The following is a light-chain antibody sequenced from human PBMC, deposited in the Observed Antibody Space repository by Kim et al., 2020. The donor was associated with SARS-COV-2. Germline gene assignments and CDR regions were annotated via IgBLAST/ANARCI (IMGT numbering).Light chain of an antibody. CDR3: CSYAGSSSWL. Sequence: QSALTQPASLSGSPGQSIIISCTGTSSDVGSYNLVSWYQHHPGKAPKVLIYEVNKRPSGVSYRFSGSKSGNTASLTISGLQAEDEADYYCCSYAGSSSWLFGGGTKLTVL. CDR2: EVN. CDR1: SSDVGSYNL. V-gene: IGLV2-23*02. J-gene: IGLJ3*02.